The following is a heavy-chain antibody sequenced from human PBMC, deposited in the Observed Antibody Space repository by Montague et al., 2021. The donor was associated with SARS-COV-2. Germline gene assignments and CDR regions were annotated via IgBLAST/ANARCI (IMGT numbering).Heavy chain of an antibody. D-gene: IGHD4-11*01. CDR1: GESFSGFF. CDR2: INDRGVTNY. CDR3: ARWDPQTLTVISLRGKSANDY. J-gene: IGHJ4*02. Sequence: SETLSLTCAVYGESFSGFFWSWIRQPPGKGLEWIAEINDRGVTNYNYNPSLGGRVTISADTSEIQFSLKLRSVTAADTAVYYCARWDPQTLTVISLRGKSANDYWGQGTLVTVSS. V-gene: IGHV4-34*01.